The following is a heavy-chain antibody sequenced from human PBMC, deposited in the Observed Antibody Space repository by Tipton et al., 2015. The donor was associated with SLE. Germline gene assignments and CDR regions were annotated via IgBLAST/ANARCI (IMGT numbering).Heavy chain of an antibody. D-gene: IGHD1-26*01. CDR2: VYSSGNP. CDR1: GDSINSHD. CDR3: ARLGGAPHFEN. Sequence: TLSLTCTVSGDSINSHDWSWIRQPPGRGLEWIGSVYSSGNPKYNPSLKSRVTLSLDTSRSQVSLRLISVTAADAAIYYCARLGGAPHFENWGQGALVTVSS. J-gene: IGHJ4*02. V-gene: IGHV4-59*11.